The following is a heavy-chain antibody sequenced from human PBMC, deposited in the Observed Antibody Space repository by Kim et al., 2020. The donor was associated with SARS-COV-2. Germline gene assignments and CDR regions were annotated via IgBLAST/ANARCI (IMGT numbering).Heavy chain of an antibody. CDR1: GFTFSSYA. V-gene: IGHV3-23*01. Sequence: GGSLRLSCVASGFTFSSYAMSWVRQAPGKGLEWVSAISGSGGSTYYADSVKGRLTISRDNSKNTLYLQMNSLRAEDTAVYYCAKETTIFGVVIIRGGYFDYWGQGNLVTVSS. CDR3: AKETTIFGVVIIRGGYFDY. CDR2: ISGSGGST. D-gene: IGHD3-3*01. J-gene: IGHJ4*02.